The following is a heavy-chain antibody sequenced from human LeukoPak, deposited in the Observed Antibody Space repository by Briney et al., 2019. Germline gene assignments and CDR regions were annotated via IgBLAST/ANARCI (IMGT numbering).Heavy chain of an antibody. CDR2: IHNSGDKI. Sequence: PGGSLRLSCAASGFTFRNYAMSWVRQAPGKGLEWVSLIHNSGDKIYYADSVKGRFTISRDNSKNTLYLQMNSLRAEDTAVYYCARVGSSSWLLDYWGQGTLVTVSS. J-gene: IGHJ4*02. CDR3: ARVGSSSWLLDY. V-gene: IGHV3-23*05. D-gene: IGHD6-13*01. CDR1: GFTFRNYA.